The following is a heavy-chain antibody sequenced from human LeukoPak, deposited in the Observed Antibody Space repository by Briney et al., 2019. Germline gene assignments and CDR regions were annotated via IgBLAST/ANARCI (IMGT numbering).Heavy chain of an antibody. J-gene: IGHJ3*02. Sequence: ASVKVSXKASGYTFTSYDINWVRQATGQGLEWMGWMNPNSGNTGYAQKFQGRVTMTRNTSISTAYMELSSLRSEDTAVYYSAKRYGSYYRAFDIWGQGTMVTVSS. D-gene: IGHD1-26*01. V-gene: IGHV1-8*01. CDR2: MNPNSGNT. CDR3: AKRYGSYYRAFDI. CDR1: GYTFTSYD.